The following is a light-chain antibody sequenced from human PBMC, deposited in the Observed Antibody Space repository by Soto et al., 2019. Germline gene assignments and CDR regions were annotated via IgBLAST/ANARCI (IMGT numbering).Light chain of an antibody. CDR1: SSDVGGYNY. CDR3: CSYAGSYPKWV. J-gene: IGLJ3*02. Sequence: QSVLTQPRSVSGSPGQSVTISCTGTSSDVGGYNYVSWYQQHPGKAPKLMIYDVSKRPSGVPDRFSGSKSGNTASLTISGLQAEDEADYYCCSYAGSYPKWVFGGGTKLTVL. CDR2: DVS. V-gene: IGLV2-11*01.